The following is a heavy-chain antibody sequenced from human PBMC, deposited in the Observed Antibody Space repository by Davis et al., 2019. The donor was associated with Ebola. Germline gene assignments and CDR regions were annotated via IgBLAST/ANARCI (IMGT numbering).Heavy chain of an antibody. J-gene: IGHJ6*02. D-gene: IGHD4-17*01. CDR1: GFTFSGSA. V-gene: IGHV3-73*01. CDR2: IRSKANSYAT. Sequence: GESLKISCAASGFTFSGSAMHWVRQASGKGLEWVGRIRSKANSYATAYAASVKGRFTISRDDSKNTAYLQMNSLKTEDTAVYYCTIGQGVYGLTLTSMSHSDVWGQGTTVTVSS. CDR3: TIGQGVYGLTLTSMSHSDV.